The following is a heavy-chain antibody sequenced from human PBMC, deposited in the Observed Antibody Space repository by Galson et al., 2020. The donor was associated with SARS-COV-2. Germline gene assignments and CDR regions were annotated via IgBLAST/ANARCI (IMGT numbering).Heavy chain of an antibody. J-gene: IGHJ1*01. D-gene: IGHD3-10*01. V-gene: IGHV3-49*03. CDR2: IRSKAYGGTT. Sequence: GGSLRLSCTASGFTFGDYAMSWFRQAPGKGLEWVGFIRSKAYGGTTEYAASVKGRFTISRDDSKSIAYLQMNSLKTEDTAVYYCTREGPIWFGEFQHWGQGTLVTVSS. CDR1: GFTFGDYA. CDR3: TREGPIWFGEFQH.